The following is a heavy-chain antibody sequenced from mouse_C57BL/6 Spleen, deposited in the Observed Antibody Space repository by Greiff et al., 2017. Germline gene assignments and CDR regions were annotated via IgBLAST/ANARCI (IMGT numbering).Heavy chain of an antibody. V-gene: IGHV1-80*01. Sequence: VQLQQSGAGLVKPGASVKISCEASGYAFSSYGMNWVKQRPGKGLEWVGQICPGDGATYYTGKFKGKATLTADKSSSSAYMQLSSVTAEDSAVYVCARAGAAQALFDYWGQGTTLTVSS. CDR1: GYAFSSYG. CDR3: ARAGAAQALFDY. J-gene: IGHJ2*01. CDR2: ICPGDGAT. D-gene: IGHD3-2*02.